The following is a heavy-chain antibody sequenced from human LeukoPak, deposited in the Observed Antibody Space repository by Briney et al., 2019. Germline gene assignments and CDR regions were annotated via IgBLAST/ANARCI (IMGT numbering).Heavy chain of an antibody. Sequence: KASETLSLTCTVSGGSISSGGYYWSWIRQHPGKGLEWIGYIYYSGSTYYNPSLKSRVTISVDTSKNQFSLKLSSVTAADTAVYYCARSPRILTGYFGYWGQGTLDTVSS. CDR3: ARSPRILTGYFGY. CDR2: IYYSGST. J-gene: IGHJ4*02. CDR1: GGSISSGGYY. D-gene: IGHD3-9*01. V-gene: IGHV4-31*03.